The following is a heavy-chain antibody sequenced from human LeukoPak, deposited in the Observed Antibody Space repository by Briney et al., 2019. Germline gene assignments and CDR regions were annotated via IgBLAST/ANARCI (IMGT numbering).Heavy chain of an antibody. D-gene: IGHD4-17*01. Sequence: GGSLRLSCAASGFTFDDYGMSRVRQAPGKGLEWVSGINWNGGSTGYADSVKGRFTISRDNAKNSLYLQTNSLRAEDTALYYCARVGLYGDYGYYYYYYMDVWGKGTTVTVSS. J-gene: IGHJ6*03. CDR2: INWNGGST. V-gene: IGHV3-20*04. CDR1: GFTFDDYG. CDR3: ARVGLYGDYGYYYYYYMDV.